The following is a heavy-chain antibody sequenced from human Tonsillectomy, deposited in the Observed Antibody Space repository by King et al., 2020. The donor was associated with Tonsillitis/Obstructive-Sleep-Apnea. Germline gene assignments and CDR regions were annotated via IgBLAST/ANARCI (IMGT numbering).Heavy chain of an antibody. Sequence: VQLQQWGAGLLKPSETLSPTCAVYGGSFSGDYWSWIRQPPGKGLEWIGEINHSGSTNYNPSLKSRVTISVDTSKNQFSLKLSSVTAADTAVYYCASLKRSPIVVVPAAIRRDPIDYWGQGTLVTISS. V-gene: IGHV4-34*01. CDR2: INHSGST. D-gene: IGHD2-2*02. CDR3: ASLKRSPIVVVPAAIRRDPIDY. J-gene: IGHJ4*02. CDR1: GGSFSGDY.